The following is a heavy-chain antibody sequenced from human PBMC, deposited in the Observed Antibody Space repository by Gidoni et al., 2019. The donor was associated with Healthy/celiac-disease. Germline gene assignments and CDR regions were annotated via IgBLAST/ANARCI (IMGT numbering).Heavy chain of an antibody. CDR2: INHSGST. D-gene: IGHD5-18*01. Sequence: QVQLQQWGAGLLKPSETLSLTCAVYGGSFSGYYWSWIRQPPGKGLEWIGEINHSGSTNYNPSLKSRVTISVDTSKNQFSLKLSSVTAADTAVYYCARAGRGYSYGYGSYWGQGTLVTVSS. J-gene: IGHJ4*02. CDR1: GGSFSGYY. CDR3: ARAGRGYSYGYGSY. V-gene: IGHV4-34*01.